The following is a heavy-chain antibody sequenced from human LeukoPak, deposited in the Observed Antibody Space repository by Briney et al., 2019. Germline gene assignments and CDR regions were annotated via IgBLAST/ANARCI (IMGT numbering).Heavy chain of an antibody. CDR3: ARTEGTDCSGGSCYFRY. D-gene: IGHD2-15*01. J-gene: IGHJ4*02. CDR1: GGTFSSYA. Sequence: ASVKVSCKASGGTFSSYAISWVRQAPGQGLEWMGIINPSGGSTSYAQKFQGRVTMTRDTSTSPVYMELSSLRSEDTAVYYCARTEGTDCSGGSCYFRYWGQGTLVTVSS. V-gene: IGHV1-46*01. CDR2: INPSGGST.